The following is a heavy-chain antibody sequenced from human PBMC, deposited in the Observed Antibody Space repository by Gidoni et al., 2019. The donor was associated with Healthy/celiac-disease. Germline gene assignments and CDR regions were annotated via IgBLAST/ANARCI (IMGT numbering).Heavy chain of an antibody. CDR3: ARGQTQPGGGGMDV. CDR2: IYYSGST. Sequence: QVQLQESGPGLVKPSETLSLTCTVSGGSLSSYYWSWIRQPPGKGLEWIGYIYYSGSTNYNPSLKSRVTISVDTSKNQFSLKLSSVTAADTAVYYCARGQTQPGGGGMDVWGQGTTVTVSS. CDR1: GGSLSSYY. V-gene: IGHV4-59*01. J-gene: IGHJ6*02. D-gene: IGHD2-2*01.